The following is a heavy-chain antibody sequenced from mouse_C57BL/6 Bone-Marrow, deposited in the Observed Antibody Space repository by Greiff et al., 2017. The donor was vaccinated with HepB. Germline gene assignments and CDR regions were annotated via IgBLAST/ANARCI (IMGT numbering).Heavy chain of an antibody. CDR3: TRTTFDV. D-gene: IGHD1-1*01. J-gene: IGHJ1*03. V-gene: IGHV14-4*01. CDR2: IDPENGDT. Sequence: VQLQQSGAELVRPGASVKLSCTASGFNIKDDYMHWVKQRPEQGLEWIGWIDPENGDTEYASKFQGRATITADTSSNTPYLQLSSLTSEDTAVYYCTRTTFDVWGTGTAVTVSS. CDR1: GFNIKDDY.